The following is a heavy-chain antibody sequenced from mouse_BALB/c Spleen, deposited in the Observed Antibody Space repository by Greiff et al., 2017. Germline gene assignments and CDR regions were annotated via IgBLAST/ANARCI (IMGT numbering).Heavy chain of an antibody. Sequence: LVESGAELARPGASVKMSCKASGYTFTSYTMHWVKQRPGQGLEWIGYINPSSGYTNYNQKFKDKATLTADKSSSTAYMQLSSLTSEDSAVYYCARWRGGYAMDYWGQGTSVTVSS. CDR3: ARWRGGYAMDY. CDR2: INPSSGYT. J-gene: IGHJ4*01. CDR1: GYTFTSYT. V-gene: IGHV1-4*01.